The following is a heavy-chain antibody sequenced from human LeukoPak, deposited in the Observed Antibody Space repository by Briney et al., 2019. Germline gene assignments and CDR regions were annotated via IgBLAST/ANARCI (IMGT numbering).Heavy chain of an antibody. J-gene: IGHJ4*02. CDR2: ISSSSSYI. CDR1: GFTFSSYS. CDR3: ARVPPLNCDILTGSDY. V-gene: IGHV3-21*01. D-gene: IGHD3-9*01. Sequence: GGSLRLSCAASGFTFSSYSMNWVRQAPGKGLEWVSSISSSSSYIYYADSVKGRFTISRDNAKNSLYLQMNSLRAEDTAVYYCARVPPLNCDILTGSDYWGQGTLVTVSS.